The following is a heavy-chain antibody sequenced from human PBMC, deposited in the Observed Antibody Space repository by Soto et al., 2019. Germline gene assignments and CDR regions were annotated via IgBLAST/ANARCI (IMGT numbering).Heavy chain of an antibody. V-gene: IGHV4-34*01. J-gene: IGHJ6*03. CDR1: GGSCSGYY. CDR2: INHSGST. CDR3: ARGRPLITIFGVVITTYYYYYMDV. Sequence: SETLSLTCAVYGGSCSGYYWGWILQPPGKGLEWIGEINHSGSTNYNPSLKSRVTISVDTSKNQFSLKLSSVTAADTAVYYCARGRPLITIFGVVITTYYYYYMDVWGKGTTVTVSS. D-gene: IGHD3-3*01.